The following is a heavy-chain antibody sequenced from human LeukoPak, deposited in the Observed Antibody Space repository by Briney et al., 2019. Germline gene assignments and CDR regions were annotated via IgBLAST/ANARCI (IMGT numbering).Heavy chain of an antibody. V-gene: IGHV4-34*01. CDR2: INHSGST. Sequence: KPSETLSLTCAVYGGSFSGYYWSWIRQPPGKGLEWNGEINHSGSTNYNPSLKSRVTISVDTSKNQFSLKLSSVTAADTAVYYCARHAGITIFGVVIIPEAFDIWGQGTMVTVSS. J-gene: IGHJ3*02. CDR3: ARHAGITIFGVVIIPEAFDI. CDR1: GGSFSGYY. D-gene: IGHD3-3*01.